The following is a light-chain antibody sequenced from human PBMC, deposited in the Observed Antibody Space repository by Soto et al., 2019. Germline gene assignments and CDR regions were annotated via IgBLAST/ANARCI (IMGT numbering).Light chain of an antibody. CDR3: QQYGSSVT. CDR2: GAS. J-gene: IGKJ1*01. Sequence: EIVLTQSPGTLSLSPGEIATLSCRASQSVSSSYLAWYQQKPGQAPRLLIYGASSRATGIPDRFSGSGSGTDFTLTISRLEPEDFAVYYCQQYGSSVTFGQGTKVDI. CDR1: QSVSSSY. V-gene: IGKV3-20*01.